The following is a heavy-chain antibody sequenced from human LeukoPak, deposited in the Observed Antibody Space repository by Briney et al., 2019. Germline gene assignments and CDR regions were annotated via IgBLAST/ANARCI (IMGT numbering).Heavy chain of an antibody. V-gene: IGHV4-38-2*02. J-gene: IGHJ6*03. D-gene: IGHD6-13*01. CDR2: INHSGST. CDR1: GYSISTSYY. Sequence: SETLSLTCTVSGYSISTSYYWGWIRQPPGKGLEWIGGINHSGSTNYNPSLKSRVTISVDTSKNQFSLKLSSVTAADTAVYYCARGELSSSWYYYYYYYMDVWGKGTTVTVSS. CDR3: ARGELSSSWYYYYYYYMDV.